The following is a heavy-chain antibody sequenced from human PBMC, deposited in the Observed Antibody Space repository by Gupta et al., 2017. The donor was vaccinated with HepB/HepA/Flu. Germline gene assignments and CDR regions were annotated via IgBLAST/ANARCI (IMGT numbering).Heavy chain of an antibody. CDR1: GCTFGSYR. D-gene: IGHD6-13*01. CDR2: ITSSTSTK. Sequence: EVQLVESGGGVVQPGGCLRLSSAASGCTFGSYRMNWVRQAPGKGLEWVSHITSSTSTKYYADSRKGRFTISRGNAKSALYLQMRSLGEEDMAVYYCATGSCEKQLGYYFGYWGQVTLVPVS. CDR3: ATGSCEKQLGYYFGY. V-gene: IGHV3-48*02. J-gene: IGHJ4*02.